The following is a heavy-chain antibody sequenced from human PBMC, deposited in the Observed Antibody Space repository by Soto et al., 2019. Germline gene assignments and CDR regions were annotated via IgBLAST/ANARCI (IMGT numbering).Heavy chain of an antibody. V-gene: IGHV5-51*01. J-gene: IGHJ6*02. CDR1: GYSFTSYW. Sequence: PGESLKIACKGSGYSFTSYWIGWVRQMPGKGLEWMGIIYPGDSDTRYSPSFQGQVTISADKSISTAYLQWSSLKASDTAMYYCARLQGRTPEYYYYGMDVWGQGTTVTVSS. CDR2: IYPGDSDT. CDR3: ARLQGRTPEYYYYGMDV.